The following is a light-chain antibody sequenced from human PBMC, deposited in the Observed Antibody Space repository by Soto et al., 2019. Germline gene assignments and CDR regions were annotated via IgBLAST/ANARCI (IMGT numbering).Light chain of an antibody. J-gene: IGKJ1*01. Sequence: EIVMTQSPATLSVSHGERATLSCRASQSVSSNLAWYQQIPGQAPRLLIYGASTRATGIPVRFSGAGSGTDFTLTIGNLHPEDFAIYYCKQSYSSQWTFGQGTKVDIK. CDR2: GAS. CDR3: KQSYSSQWT. V-gene: IGKV3-15*01. CDR1: QSVSSN.